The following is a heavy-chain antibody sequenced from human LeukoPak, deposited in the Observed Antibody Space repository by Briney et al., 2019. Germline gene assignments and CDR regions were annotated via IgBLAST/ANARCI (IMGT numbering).Heavy chain of an antibody. J-gene: IGHJ4*02. V-gene: IGHV3-33*01. Sequence: GGSLRLSCAASGFTFSSYGMHWVRQAPGKGLEWVAVIWYDGSNKYYADSVKGRFTISRDNSKNTLYLQMNSLRAEDTAVYYCARGDYSNGYPYRLDSWGQGTLVTVSS. CDR1: GFTFSSYG. CDR3: ARGDYSNGYPYRLDS. D-gene: IGHD3-3*01. CDR2: IWYDGSNK.